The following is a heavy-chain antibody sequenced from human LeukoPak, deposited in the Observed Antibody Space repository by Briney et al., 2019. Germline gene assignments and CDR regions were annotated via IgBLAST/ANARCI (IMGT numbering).Heavy chain of an antibody. Sequence: PSETLSLTCTVSGGSISSGGYYWSWIRQHPGKGLEWIGYIYYSGSTYYNPSLKSRVTISVDTSKNQFSLKLSSVTAADTAVYYCARYYDSSGYVDYWGQGTLVTVSS. CDR2: IYYSGST. D-gene: IGHD3-22*01. J-gene: IGHJ4*02. V-gene: IGHV4-31*03. CDR1: GGSISSGGYY. CDR3: ARYYDSSGYVDY.